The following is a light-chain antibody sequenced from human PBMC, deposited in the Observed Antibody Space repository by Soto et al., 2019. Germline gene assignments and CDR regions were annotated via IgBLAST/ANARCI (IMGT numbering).Light chain of an antibody. Sequence: EIVLTQSPGTLSLSPGERATLSCRASQSVSSSYLAWYQQKPGQAPRLLIYGASSGATGIPDRFSGSVSGTDFTLTISRLEPEDFAVYFCQQYARSPWTFGQGTRVEIK. V-gene: IGKV3-20*01. CDR1: QSVSSSY. J-gene: IGKJ1*01. CDR3: QQYARSPWT. CDR2: GAS.